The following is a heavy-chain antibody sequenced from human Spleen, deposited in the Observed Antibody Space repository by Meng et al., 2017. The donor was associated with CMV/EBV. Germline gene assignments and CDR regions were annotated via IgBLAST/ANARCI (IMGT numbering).Heavy chain of an antibody. CDR3: ARDCSSTSCFGDY. D-gene: IGHD2-2*01. Sequence: QVQLGQSGSEVNKPGAAVKVCCKASGYTFTIYDTICWRQATGQGLEWMGWMNPNSANTGYAQKFQGRVTMTRTTSISTAYMELSSLRSEDTAVYYCARDCSSTSCFGDYWGQGTLVTVSS. V-gene: IGHV1-8*01. CDR1: GYTFTIYD. J-gene: IGHJ4*02. CDR2: MNPNSANT.